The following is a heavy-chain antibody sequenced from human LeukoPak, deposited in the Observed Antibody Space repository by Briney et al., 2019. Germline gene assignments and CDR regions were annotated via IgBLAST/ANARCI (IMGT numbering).Heavy chain of an antibody. J-gene: IGHJ4*02. CDR3: ARIVTYSTSWYFDY. Sequence: SQTLSLTCAVSGGSISSGGYSWSWIRQPPGKGLEWIGYIYHSGSTYYNPSLKSRVTLSVDTSRNQFSLKLSSVTAADTAVYYCARIVTYSTSWYFDYWGQGTLVTVSS. CDR2: IYHSGST. V-gene: IGHV4-30-2*02. D-gene: IGHD6-13*01. CDR1: GGSISSGGYS.